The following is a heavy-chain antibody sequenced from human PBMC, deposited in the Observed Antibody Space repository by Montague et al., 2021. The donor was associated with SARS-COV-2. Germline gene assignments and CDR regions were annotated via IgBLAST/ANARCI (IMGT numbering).Heavy chain of an antibody. J-gene: IGHJ4*02. V-gene: IGHV4-30-4*08. CDR2: IYYSGST. CDR1: GGSISSGDCY. D-gene: IGHD6-13*01. CDR3: ARYSSSWYSLFDY. Sequence: TLSLTCSVSGGSISSGDCYWSWIRQPPGKGLEWLGYIYYSGSTYYNPSLQSRVTISVDTSKNQFSLKLSSVTAADTAVYYCARYSSSWYSLFDYWGQGTLVTVSS.